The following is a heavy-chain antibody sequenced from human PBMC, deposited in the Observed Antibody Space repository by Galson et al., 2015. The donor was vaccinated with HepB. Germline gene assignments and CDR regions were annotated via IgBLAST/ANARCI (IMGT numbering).Heavy chain of an antibody. CDR3: AREIIAAATIDYYYMDV. CDR1: GYTFTSYG. J-gene: IGHJ6*03. V-gene: IGHV1-18*01. Sequence: SVKVSCKASGYTFTSYGISWVRQAPGQGLEWMGWISAYNGNTNYAQKLQGRVTMTTDTSTSTAYMELRSLRSDDTAVYYCAREIIAAATIDYYYMDVWGKGTTVTVSS. D-gene: IGHD6-13*01. CDR2: ISAYNGNT.